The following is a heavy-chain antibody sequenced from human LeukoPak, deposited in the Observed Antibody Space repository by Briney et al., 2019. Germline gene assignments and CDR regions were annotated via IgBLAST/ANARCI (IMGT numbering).Heavy chain of an antibody. J-gene: IGHJ6*03. V-gene: IGHV3-66*01. CDR1: GFTVSSTY. D-gene: IGHD6-6*01. CDR3: ARGFSIAGYCYMDV. Sequence: GGSLRLSCAASGFTVSSTYMSWVRQAPGKGLEWVSVFYSDDITYYANSVKGRFIISRDNSKSMLYLQMNSLRVEDTAVYYCARGFSIAGYCYMDVWGKGTTVTVSS. CDR2: FYSDDIT.